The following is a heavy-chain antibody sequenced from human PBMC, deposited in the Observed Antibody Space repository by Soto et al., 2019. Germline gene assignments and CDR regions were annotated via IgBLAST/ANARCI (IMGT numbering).Heavy chain of an antibody. CDR2: ISSSSSTI. CDR3: AIHPARIAESGWFDP. D-gene: IGHD6-13*01. J-gene: IGHJ5*02. V-gene: IGHV3-48*01. CDR1: GFTFSSYS. Sequence: EVQLVESGGGLVQPGGSLRLSCAASGFTFSSYSMNWVRQAPGKGLEWVSYISSSSSTIYYADSVKGRFTISRDNAKNSPCLQMNSLSAEDTAVYYGAIHPARIAESGWFDPWGQGTLVTVSS.